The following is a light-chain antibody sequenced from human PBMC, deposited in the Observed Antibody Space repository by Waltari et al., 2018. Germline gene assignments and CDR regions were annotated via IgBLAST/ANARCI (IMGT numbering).Light chain of an antibody. J-gene: IGKJ1*01. CDR3: LQDYSYPWT. V-gene: IGKV1-6*01. CDR1: QGIGTG. Sequence: AIQMTQSPSSLSASVGERVTIACRASQGIGTGLQWYQQKPGKAPNLLIYAAFSLQSGVPSRFSGSGSGTDFTLTISSLQPEDFATYYCLQDYSYPWTFGQGTKVEVK. CDR2: AAF.